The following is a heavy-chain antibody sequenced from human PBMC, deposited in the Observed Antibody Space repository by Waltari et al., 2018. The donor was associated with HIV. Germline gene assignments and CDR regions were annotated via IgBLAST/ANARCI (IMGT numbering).Heavy chain of an antibody. CDR2: IWSDGSIK. J-gene: IGHJ3*02. Sequence: QVQLVEPGACVVQPGRSLRLSCAASGFAFSPSHMHWVRQGPGRGLVWLGDIWSDGSIKFYADSVKGRFTISRDNAKNALYLQMNSLRAEDTAVYYCSTEGGMFNDAFDIWGQGTMVTVSS. CDR1: GFAFSPSH. V-gene: IGHV3-33*01. D-gene: IGHD3-16*01. CDR3: STEGGMFNDAFDI.